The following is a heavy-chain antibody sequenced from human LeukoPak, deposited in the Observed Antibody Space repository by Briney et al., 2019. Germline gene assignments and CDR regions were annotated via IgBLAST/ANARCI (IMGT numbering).Heavy chain of an antibody. CDR3: ARDRNSGYDYGAFDI. J-gene: IGHJ3*02. D-gene: IGHD5-12*01. CDR2: IYYSGST. CDR1: GGSISSGGYY. Sequence: SETLSLTCTVSGGSISSGGYYWSWIRQHPGTGLEWIGYIYYSGSTYYNPSLKSRVTISVDTSKNQFSLKLSSVTAADTAVYYCARDRNSGYDYGAFDIWGQGTMVTVSS. V-gene: IGHV4-31*03.